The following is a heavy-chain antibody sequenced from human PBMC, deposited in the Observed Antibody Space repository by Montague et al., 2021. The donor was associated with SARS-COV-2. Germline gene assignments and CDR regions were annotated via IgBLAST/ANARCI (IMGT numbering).Heavy chain of an antibody. CDR1: GVSISSGSYY. CDR3: VREKYYFDDSGSK. CDR2: VYHTGST. D-gene: IGHD3-22*01. V-gene: IGHV4-61*01. J-gene: IGHJ4*02. Sequence: SETLSLTCSVSGVSISSGSYYWSWVRQPPGKGLEWIGYVYHTGSTNYSPSLKSRVTLSIATSKNQFSLNLTSVTAADTAVYYCVREKYYFDDSGSKWCQGTPLAV.